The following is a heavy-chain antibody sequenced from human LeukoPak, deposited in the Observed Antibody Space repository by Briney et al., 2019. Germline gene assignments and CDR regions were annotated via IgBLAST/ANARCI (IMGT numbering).Heavy chain of an antibody. CDR2: ISGSGGST. CDR3: AKARGDRSSYGMDV. J-gene: IGHJ6*02. CDR1: GFTFSSYA. D-gene: IGHD2-21*01. V-gene: IGHV3-23*01. Sequence: PGGSLRLSCAASGFTFSSYAMSWVRQAPGKGLEWVSAISGSGGSTYYADSVKGRFTISRDNSKNTLFLQMSSLRAEDTALYYCAKARGDRSSYGMDVWGQGTTVTVSS.